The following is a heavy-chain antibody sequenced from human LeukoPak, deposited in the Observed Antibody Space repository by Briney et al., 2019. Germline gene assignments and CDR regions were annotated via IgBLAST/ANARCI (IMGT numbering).Heavy chain of an antibody. V-gene: IGHV4-30-4*01. CDR2: IFYSGSA. D-gene: IGHD1-1*01. J-gene: IGHJ5*02. CDR1: GGSISSGDYY. CDR3: AKTATSSSYLSWFDP. Sequence: PSETLSLTCTVSGGSISSGDYYWSWIRQPPGKGLEWIGYIFYSGSAYYNPSLKTRVTISVDTSKNQFSLGLSSVTAADTAVYYCAKTATSSSYLSWFDPWGQGTLVTVSS.